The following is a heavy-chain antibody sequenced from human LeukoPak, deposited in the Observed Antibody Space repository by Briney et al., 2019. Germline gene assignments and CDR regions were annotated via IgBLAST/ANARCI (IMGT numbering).Heavy chain of an antibody. CDR2: ISYSGST. CDR1: GGSISSGGYY. Sequence: SQTLSLTCTVSGGSISSGGYYWNWIRQHPGKGLEWIGYISYSGSTHYNPSLKSRLTISVDTSKNQFSLKLSSVTAADTAVYYCARNPRSGYFPHYHYYGMDVWGQGTTVTVSS. V-gene: IGHV4-31*03. J-gene: IGHJ6*02. CDR3: ARNPRSGYFPHYHYYGMDV. D-gene: IGHD3-3*01.